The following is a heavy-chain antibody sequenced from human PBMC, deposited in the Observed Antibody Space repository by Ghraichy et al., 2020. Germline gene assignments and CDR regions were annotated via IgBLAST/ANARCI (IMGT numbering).Heavy chain of an antibody. D-gene: IGHD3-9*01. J-gene: IGHJ6*02. Sequence: GGSLRLSCAASGFTFSSYGMHWVRQAPGKGLEWVAVISYDGSNKYYADSVKGRFTISRDNSKNTLYLQMNSLRAEDTAVYYCAKDLVRYFAKVATRYYYYGMDVWGQGTTVTVSS. CDR2: ISYDGSNK. CDR3: AKDLVRYFAKVATRYYYYGMDV. V-gene: IGHV3-30*18. CDR1: GFTFSSYG.